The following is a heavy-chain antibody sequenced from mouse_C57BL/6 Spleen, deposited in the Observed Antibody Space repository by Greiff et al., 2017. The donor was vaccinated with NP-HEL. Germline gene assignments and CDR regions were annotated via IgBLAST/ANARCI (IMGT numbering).Heavy chain of an antibody. D-gene: IGHD1-1*01. CDR1: GYTFTSYW. V-gene: IGHV1-55*01. CDR2: IYPGSGST. J-gene: IGHJ2*01. CDR3: ARPPYYYGSSPFDY. Sequence: QVQLQQPGAELVKPGASVKMSCKASGYTFTSYWITWVKQRPGQGLEWIGDIYPGSGSTNYNEKFKSKATLTVDKSSSTAYMQLSSLTSEDSAVYYCARPPYYYGSSPFDYWGQGTTLTVSS.